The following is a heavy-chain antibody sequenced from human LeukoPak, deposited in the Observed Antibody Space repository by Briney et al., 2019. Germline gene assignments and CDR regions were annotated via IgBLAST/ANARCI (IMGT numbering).Heavy chain of an antibody. CDR1: GFNFRCYG. J-gene: IGHJ4*02. V-gene: IGHV3-30*02. CDR3: ANGHYYDRSGYYLRDY. D-gene: IGHD3-22*01. Sequence: GGSLRLSCAPSGFNFRCYGMHGVRQAPGKGLEWVAFIRYDGSNKYYADSVKGRFTISRDNSKNTLYLQMNSLRAEDTAVYYRANGHYYDRSGYYLRDYWGQGTMVTVSS. CDR2: IRYDGSNK.